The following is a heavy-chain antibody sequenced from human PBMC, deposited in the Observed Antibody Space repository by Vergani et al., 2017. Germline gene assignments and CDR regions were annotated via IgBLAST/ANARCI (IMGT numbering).Heavy chain of an antibody. D-gene: IGHD3-22*01. Sequence: QVQLVQSGAEVKKPGSSVKVSCKASGGTFSSYTISWVRQAPGQGLEWMGWISPYNAYTHYAQKFQGRVTMTTDTSTNSVYLELRSLRSDDTAVYYCARSSGYYSYYFDFWGQGTLVTVSS. CDR1: GGTFSSYT. J-gene: IGHJ4*02. CDR2: ISPYNAYT. CDR3: ARSSGYYSYYFDF. V-gene: IGHV1-18*01.